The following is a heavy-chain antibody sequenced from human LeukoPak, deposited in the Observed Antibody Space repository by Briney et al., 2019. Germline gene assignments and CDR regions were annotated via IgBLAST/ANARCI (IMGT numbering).Heavy chain of an antibody. V-gene: IGHV3-48*04. CDR2: ISSFSSTI. Sequence: GGSLRLSCGASGFTFSTYSMNWVRRAPGKGREWLSYISSFSSTIYYADSVKGRFTISRDNAENSLYLQMNSLRAEDTAVYYCAKGSSSWSSHNFDYWGQGTLVTVSS. J-gene: IGHJ4*02. CDR1: GFTFSTYS. CDR3: AKGSSSWSSHNFDY. D-gene: IGHD6-13*01.